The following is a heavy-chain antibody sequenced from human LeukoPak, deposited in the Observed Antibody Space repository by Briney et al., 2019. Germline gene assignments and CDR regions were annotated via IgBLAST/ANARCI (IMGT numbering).Heavy chain of an antibody. Sequence: SETLSLTCTVSGGSISSGSYYWSWIRQPAGKGLEWIGRIYTSGSTNYNPSLKSRVTISVDTSKNQFSLKLSSVTAADTAVYYCARCDSSGYYFDAFDIWGQGTMVTVSS. D-gene: IGHD3-22*01. CDR2: IYTSGST. V-gene: IGHV4-61*02. CDR3: ARCDSSGYYFDAFDI. CDR1: GGSISSGSYY. J-gene: IGHJ3*02.